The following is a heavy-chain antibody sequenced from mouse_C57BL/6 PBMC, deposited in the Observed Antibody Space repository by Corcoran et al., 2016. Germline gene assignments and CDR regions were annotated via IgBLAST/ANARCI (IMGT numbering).Heavy chain of an antibody. V-gene: IGHV9-3*01. CDR2: INTYSGVP. D-gene: IGHD1-1*01. J-gene: IGHJ1*03. Sequence: QIQLVQSGPELKKPGETVQISCKASGYTFTTYGMSWVKQAPGKGLKWMGWINTYSGVPTYADDFKGRFAFSLETSASTAYLQINNLKNEDTATYFCARVGLLRNLFDVWGTGTTVTVSS. CDR1: GYTFTTYG. CDR3: ARVGLLRNLFDV.